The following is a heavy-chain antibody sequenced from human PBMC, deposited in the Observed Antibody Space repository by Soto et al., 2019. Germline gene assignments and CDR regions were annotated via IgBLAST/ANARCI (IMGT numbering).Heavy chain of an antibody. Sequence: ASVKVSCKASGYTFTSYGISWVRQAPGQGLEWMGWISAYNGNTKYAQKIQGRVTMTTDTSTSTAYMEVRSLRSDDTAVYYCARGCSSTSCYFYSMDVWGQGTTVTVSS. D-gene: IGHD2-2*01. CDR1: GYTFTSYG. J-gene: IGHJ6*02. CDR2: ISAYNGNT. CDR3: ARGCSSTSCYFYSMDV. V-gene: IGHV1-18*01.